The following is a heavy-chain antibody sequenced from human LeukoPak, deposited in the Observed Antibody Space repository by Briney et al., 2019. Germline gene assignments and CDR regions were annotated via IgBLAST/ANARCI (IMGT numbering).Heavy chain of an antibody. CDR3: ARTLQNDYYGSGSYFYFDY. D-gene: IGHD3-10*01. V-gene: IGHV1-69*04. CDR1: GGTFSSYA. Sequence: SVKVSCKASGGTFSSYAISWVRQAPGQGLEWMGRIIPILGIANYAQKFQGRVTITADKSTSTAYMELSCLRSEDTAVYYCARTLQNDYYGSGSYFYFDYWGQGTLVTVSS. CDR2: IIPILGIA. J-gene: IGHJ4*02.